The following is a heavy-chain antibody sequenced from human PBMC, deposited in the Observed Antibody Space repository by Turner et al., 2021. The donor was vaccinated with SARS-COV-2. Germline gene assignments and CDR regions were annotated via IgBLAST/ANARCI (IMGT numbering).Heavy chain of an antibody. Sequence: EVQLVESGGGLVKPGWCLGLSCAASGFTFSSYSMNWVRQAPGKGLQWVSSITSSSSYIYYADSVKGRFTISRDNANNSLYLQMNSLRAEDTAVYYCATIAASGIAVYHCYCIDVWGQGTTVTVSS. D-gene: IGHD6-13*01. J-gene: IGHJ6*02. CDR3: ATIAASGIAVYHCYCIDV. V-gene: IGHV3-21*01. CDR1: GFTFSSYS. CDR2: ITSSSSYI.